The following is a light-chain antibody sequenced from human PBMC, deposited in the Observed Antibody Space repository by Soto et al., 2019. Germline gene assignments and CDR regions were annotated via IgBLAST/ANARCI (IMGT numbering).Light chain of an antibody. Sequence: QSALTQPASVSGSPGQSSTISCTGTSSDVGGYNYVSWYQQHPGKAPKLMIYDVSNRPSGISNRFSGSKSGNTAPLTISGLQAEDEADYYCSSYTSSSTYVFGPGTKLTVL. V-gene: IGLV2-14*01. J-gene: IGLJ1*01. CDR2: DVS. CDR3: SSYTSSSTYV. CDR1: SSDVGGYNY.